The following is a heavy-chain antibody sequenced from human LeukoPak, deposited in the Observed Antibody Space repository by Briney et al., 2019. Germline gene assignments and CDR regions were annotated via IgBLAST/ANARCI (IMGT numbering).Heavy chain of an antibody. J-gene: IGHJ4*02. CDR2: ISSSSSYI. V-gene: IGHV3-21*01. CDR1: GFIFSGSA. Sequence: GGSLRLSCAASGFIFSGSAVYWVRQAPGKGLEWVSSISSSSSYIYYADSVKGRFTISRDNAKNSLYLQMNSLRAEDTAVYYCARDIKADYWGQGTLVTVSS. CDR3: ARDIKADY. D-gene: IGHD3-10*01.